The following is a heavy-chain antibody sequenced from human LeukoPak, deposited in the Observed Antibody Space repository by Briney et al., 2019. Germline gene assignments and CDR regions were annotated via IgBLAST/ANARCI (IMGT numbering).Heavy chain of an antibody. V-gene: IGHV4-34*01. D-gene: IGHD4-11*01. Sequence: KPSETLSLTCAVYGGSFSGYYWSWIRHPPGKGLEWIGEINHSRSTNYNPSLKSRVTISVDTSKNQFSLKLSSVTAADTAVYYCARFRRTLVYSNYDNWFDPWGQGTLVTVSS. CDR3: ARFRRTLVYSNYDNWFDP. CDR2: INHSRST. J-gene: IGHJ5*02. CDR1: GGSFSGYY.